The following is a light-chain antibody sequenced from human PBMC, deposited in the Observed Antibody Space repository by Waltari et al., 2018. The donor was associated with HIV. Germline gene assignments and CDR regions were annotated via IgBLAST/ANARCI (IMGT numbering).Light chain of an antibody. Sequence: QTVGTQDPSFAVSPGGTITLTCAFCSGLVSTSSYPSWYQQTPGQAPRTLIYSTNTRSSGVPDRFSGSILGNKAALTITGAQADDESDYYCVLFMGNGIWVFGGGTKLTVL. CDR3: VLFMGNGIWV. V-gene: IGLV8-61*01. CDR1: SGLVSTSSY. J-gene: IGLJ3*02. CDR2: STN.